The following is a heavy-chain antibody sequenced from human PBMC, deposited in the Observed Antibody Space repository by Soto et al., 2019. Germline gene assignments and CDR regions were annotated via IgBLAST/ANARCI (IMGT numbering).Heavy chain of an antibody. J-gene: IGHJ4*02. CDR3: AREDSIIIPAVSDF. CDR2: ISKSDYT. Sequence: RPLRLSCTAPGFAFNNYGINWVRQAPGKGLEWVSSISKSDYTYYSDSVKGRFTISRDNAKNSVSLQMNTLRVEDTAVYYCAREDSIIIPAVSDFWGQGTLVTVSS. CDR1: GFAFNNYG. D-gene: IGHD2-2*01. V-gene: IGHV3-21*01.